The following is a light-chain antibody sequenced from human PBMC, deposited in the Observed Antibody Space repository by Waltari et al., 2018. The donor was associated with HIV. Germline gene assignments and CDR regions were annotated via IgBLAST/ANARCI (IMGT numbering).Light chain of an antibody. Sequence: DIQMTQSPSSLSASVGDRVTITCRASQSVIKYLNWYQQKPGKAPKLLIHSIYALQSGVPSRFSGSGSGTEFTLTISSLQPEDFATYYCQQLFSYPITFGQGTRLEI. CDR2: SIY. CDR3: QQLFSYPIT. J-gene: IGKJ5*01. CDR1: QSVIKY. V-gene: IGKV1-9*01.